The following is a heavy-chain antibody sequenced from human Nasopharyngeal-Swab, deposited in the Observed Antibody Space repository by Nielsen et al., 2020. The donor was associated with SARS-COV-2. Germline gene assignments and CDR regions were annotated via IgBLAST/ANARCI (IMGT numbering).Heavy chain of an antibody. CDR3: AKDHFYDSGSYDRLYFDF. J-gene: IGHJ4*02. CDR1: GFTLSDYA. V-gene: IGHV3-30*18. Sequence: GESLKISCAAFGFTLSDYAMHWVRQAPGKGLEWVALFSYDGSKRYFADSMKGRFSISRDNIKNILYLQMYSLRADDTAVYYCAKDHFYDSGSYDRLYFDFWGQGTLVTVSS. CDR2: FSYDGSKR. D-gene: IGHD3-10*01.